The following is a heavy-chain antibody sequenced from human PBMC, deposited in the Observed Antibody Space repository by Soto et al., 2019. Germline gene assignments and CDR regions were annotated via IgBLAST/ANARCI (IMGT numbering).Heavy chain of an antibody. CDR2: MNPNSGNT. J-gene: IGHJ6*02. CDR3: ARESPRYYGSGSYSPSGYGMDV. V-gene: IGHV1-8*01. Sequence: GASVKVSCKASGYTFTGYDINWVRQATGQGLEWMGWMNPNSGNTGYAQKFQGRVTMTRNTSISTAYMELSSLRSEDTAVYYCARESPRYYGSGSYSPSGYGMDVWGQGTTVTVSS. D-gene: IGHD3-10*01. CDR1: GYTFTGYD.